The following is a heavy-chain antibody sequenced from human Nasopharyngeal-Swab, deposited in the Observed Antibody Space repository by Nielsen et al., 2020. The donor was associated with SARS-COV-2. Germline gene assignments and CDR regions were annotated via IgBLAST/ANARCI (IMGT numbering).Heavy chain of an antibody. D-gene: IGHD2-15*01. Sequence: GESLKISCAASGFTFSSYGMHWVRQAPGKGLEWVAVISYDGSNKYYADSVKGRFTISRDNSKNTLYLQMNSLRAEDTAVYYCAKDSWDIVVVVAVPYSYYYMDVWGKGTTVTVSS. CDR2: ISYDGSNK. CDR3: AKDSWDIVVVVAVPYSYYYMDV. CDR1: GFTFSSYG. J-gene: IGHJ6*03. V-gene: IGHV3-30*18.